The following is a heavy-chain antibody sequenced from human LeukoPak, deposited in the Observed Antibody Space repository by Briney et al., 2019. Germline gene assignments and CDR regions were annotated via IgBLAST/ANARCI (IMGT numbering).Heavy chain of an antibody. D-gene: IGHD3-3*01. Sequence: PGGSLRLSCEGSGDSWMHWVRQVPGKGLAWVSRIKTDGSSRSYADSVKGRFTISSDNAENMLYLQMNSLRAEDMAVYYCARGDGVVMKYWGQGTLVTVSS. CDR3: ARGDGVVMKY. CDR2: IKTDGSSR. J-gene: IGHJ4*02. CDR1: GDSW. V-gene: IGHV3-74*01.